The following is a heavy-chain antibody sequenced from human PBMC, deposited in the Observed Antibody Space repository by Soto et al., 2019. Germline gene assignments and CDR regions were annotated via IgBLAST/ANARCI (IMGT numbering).Heavy chain of an antibody. D-gene: IGHD6-13*01. J-gene: IGHJ6*02. Sequence: GASVKVSCKASGYTFTSYAMHWVRQAPGQRLEWMGWINAGNGNTKYSQKFQGRVTITRDTSASTAYMELSSLRSEDTAVYYCARLGIAAAGNPTAPDYYYYGMDVWGQGTTVTVSS. CDR3: ARLGIAAAGNPTAPDYYYYGMDV. CDR1: GYTFTSYA. CDR2: INAGNGNT. V-gene: IGHV1-3*01.